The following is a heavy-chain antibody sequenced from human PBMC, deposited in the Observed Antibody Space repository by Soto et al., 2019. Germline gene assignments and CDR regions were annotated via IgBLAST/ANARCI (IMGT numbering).Heavy chain of an antibody. CDR1: GGSVSSGSYY. Sequence: SETLSLTCTVSGGSVSSGSYYWSWIRQPPGKGLEWIGYIYYSGSTNYNPSLKSRVTISVDTSKNQFSLKLSSVTAADTAVYYCAREGIQVDTAMGGNWFDHWGQGTLVTVSS. CDR2: IYYSGST. V-gene: IGHV4-61*01. CDR3: AREGIQVDTAMGGNWFDH. J-gene: IGHJ5*02. D-gene: IGHD5-18*01.